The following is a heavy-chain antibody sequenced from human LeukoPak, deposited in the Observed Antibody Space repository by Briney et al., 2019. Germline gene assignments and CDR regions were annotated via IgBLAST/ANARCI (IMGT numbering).Heavy chain of an antibody. J-gene: IGHJ6*03. CDR1: GGSISSGNYY. V-gene: IGHV4-61*02. Sequence: PSETLSLTCTVSGGSISSGNYYWSWIRQSAGKGLEWIGRIYTSGTTTYNPSLKSRVTISIDTSKNQFSLKLNSVTAADTAMYYCARGRRGYSGRARYYYMDVWGKGTTVTVSS. D-gene: IGHD5-12*01. CDR2: IYTSGTT. CDR3: ARGRRGYSGRARYYYMDV.